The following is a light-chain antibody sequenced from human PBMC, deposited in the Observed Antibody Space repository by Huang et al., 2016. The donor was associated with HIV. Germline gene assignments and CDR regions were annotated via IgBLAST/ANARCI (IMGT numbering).Light chain of an antibody. CDR1: QGISRY. CDR3: QQLNTYPYT. J-gene: IGKJ2*01. CDR2: DAS. Sequence: IQLTQSPSSLSASVGDRVTITCRASQGISRYLAWYQQIPGKAPKLLIYDASTLQSGVPSRFSGSGSGTDFTLTISSVQPEDFASYYCQQLNTYPYTFGQGTKLEIK. V-gene: IGKV1-9*01.